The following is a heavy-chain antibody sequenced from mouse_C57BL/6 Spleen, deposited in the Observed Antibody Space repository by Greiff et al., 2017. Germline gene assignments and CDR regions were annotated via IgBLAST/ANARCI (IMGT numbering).Heavy chain of an antibody. CDR2: SIPSNGGT. CDR3: ASPITTVVADWYFDV. J-gene: IGHJ1*03. D-gene: IGHD1-1*01. Sequence: QVQLQQPGTELVKPGASVKLSCKASGYTFTSYWMHWVKQRPGQGLEWIGNSIPSNGGTNYNEKFKSKATLTVDKSSSTAYMQLSSLTSEDSAVYYCASPITTVVADWYFDVWGTGTTVTVSS. CDR1: GYTFTSYW. V-gene: IGHV1-53*01.